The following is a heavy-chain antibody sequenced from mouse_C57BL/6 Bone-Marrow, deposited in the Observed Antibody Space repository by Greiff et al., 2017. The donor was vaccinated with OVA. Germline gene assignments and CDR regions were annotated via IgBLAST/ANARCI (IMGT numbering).Heavy chain of an antibody. D-gene: IGHD5-1*01. CDR2: ISYDGSN. J-gene: IGHJ2*01. CDR1: GYSITSGYY. V-gene: IGHV3-6*01. CDR3: ARYPYYFDY. Sequence: ESGPGLVKPSQSLSLTCSVTGYSITSGYYWNWIRQFPGNKLEWMGYISYDGSNNYNPSLKNRISITRDTSKNQFFLKLNSVTTEDTATYYCARYPYYFDYWGQGTTLTVSS.